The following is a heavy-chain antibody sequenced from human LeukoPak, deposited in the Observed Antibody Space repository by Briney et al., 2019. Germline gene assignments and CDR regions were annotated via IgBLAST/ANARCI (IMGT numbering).Heavy chain of an antibody. Sequence: ASVKVSCKASGYTFTGYYMHWVRQAPGQGLEWMGWINPNSGGTNYAQKFQGRVTMTRDTSISTAYMELSRLRSDDTAVYYCARNSVFRYSSSPSYYRDVWGKGTTVTVSS. CDR1: GYTFTGYY. D-gene: IGHD6-6*01. V-gene: IGHV1-2*02. J-gene: IGHJ6*03. CDR3: ARNSVFRYSSSPSYYRDV. CDR2: INPNSGGT.